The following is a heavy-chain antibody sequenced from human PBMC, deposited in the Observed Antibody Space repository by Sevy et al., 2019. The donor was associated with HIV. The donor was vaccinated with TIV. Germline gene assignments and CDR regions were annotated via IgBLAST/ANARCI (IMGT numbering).Heavy chain of an antibody. CDR3: ARRYAGMDV. V-gene: IGHV6-1*01. Sequence: SQTLSLTCAISGDSVSSSSSTWTWIRQSPSRGLEWLGRTYYRSKWYNDYAVSMKGRITINPDTSKNQFSLQLNSVTPEDTAVYYCARRYAGMDVWGQGTTVTVSS. CDR1: GDSVSSSSST. CDR2: TYYRSKWYN. J-gene: IGHJ6*02. D-gene: IGHD5-12*01.